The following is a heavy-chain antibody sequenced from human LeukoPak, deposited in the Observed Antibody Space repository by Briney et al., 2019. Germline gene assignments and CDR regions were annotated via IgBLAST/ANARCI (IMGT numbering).Heavy chain of an antibody. D-gene: IGHD6-19*01. CDR1: GGTFSSYA. J-gene: IGHJ6*02. V-gene: IGHV1-69*01. CDR3: ARDRYSSGWDSYGMDV. Sequence: SVKVSCKASGGTFSSYAISWVRQAPGQGLEWMGGIIPIFGTANYAQKFQGRVTITADESTSTAYMELSSLRSEDTAVYYCARDRYSSGWDSYGMDVWGQGTTVTASS. CDR2: IIPIFGTA.